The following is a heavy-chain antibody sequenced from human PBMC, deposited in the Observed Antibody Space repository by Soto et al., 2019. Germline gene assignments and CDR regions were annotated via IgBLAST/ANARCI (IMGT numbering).Heavy chain of an antibody. Sequence: QVQLVQSGAEVKKPGSSVKVSCKASGGTFSSYAISWVRQAPGQGLEWMGGILPIFGTANYAQKFQGRVTITADESTSTAYMELSSLRSEDTAVYYCATEPKYCGGDCYSGLFDYWGQGTLVTVSS. J-gene: IGHJ4*02. CDR3: ATEPKYCGGDCYSGLFDY. CDR1: GGTFSSYA. CDR2: ILPIFGTA. D-gene: IGHD2-21*02. V-gene: IGHV1-69*01.